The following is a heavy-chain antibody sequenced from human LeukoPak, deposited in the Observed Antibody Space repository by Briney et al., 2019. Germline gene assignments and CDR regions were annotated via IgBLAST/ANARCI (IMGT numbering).Heavy chain of an antibody. J-gene: IGHJ4*02. D-gene: IGHD5-24*01. V-gene: IGHV3-74*01. CDR1: GFTFTRHW. CDR2: IKTDGTNT. Sequence: GGSLRLSCAASGFTFTRHWMHWVRQAPGKGLEWVSRIKTDGTNTIYADFVEGRFTLSRDNARNTLYLQMSSLRAGDTAVYYCGGSEDGYIDYWGQGTLVTVSS. CDR3: GGSEDGYIDY.